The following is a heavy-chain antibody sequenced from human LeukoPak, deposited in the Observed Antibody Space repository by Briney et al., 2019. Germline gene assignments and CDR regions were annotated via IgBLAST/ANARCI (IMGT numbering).Heavy chain of an antibody. CDR3: ARRRSWLAFDI. D-gene: IGHD3-9*01. J-gene: IGHJ3*02. CDR2: IKQDRSEK. V-gene: IGHV3-7*01. Sequence: GGSLRLSCAASGFTFSSYAMHWVRQAPGKGLELVANIKQDRSEKYYVDSVKGRFTISRDNAKNSLFLQMNSLRVEDTAVYYCARRRSWLAFDIWGQGTMVTVSS. CDR1: GFTFSSYA.